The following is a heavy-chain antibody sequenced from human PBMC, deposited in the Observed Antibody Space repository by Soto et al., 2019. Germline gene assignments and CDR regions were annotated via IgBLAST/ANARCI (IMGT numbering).Heavy chain of an antibody. CDR3: AKVGLWEEYCGSTRYYYGY. CDR1: GFTFSSYG. Sequence: PGGSLRLSCAASGFTFSSYGMHWVRQAPGKGLEWVAVIWYDGSNKYYADSVKGRFTISRDNAKNTLYLQMNSLRAEDTAVYYCAKVGLWEEYCGSTRYYYGYWGRGTLVTVSS. D-gene: IGHD2-2*01. CDR2: IWYDGSNK. V-gene: IGHV3-33*03. J-gene: IGHJ4*02.